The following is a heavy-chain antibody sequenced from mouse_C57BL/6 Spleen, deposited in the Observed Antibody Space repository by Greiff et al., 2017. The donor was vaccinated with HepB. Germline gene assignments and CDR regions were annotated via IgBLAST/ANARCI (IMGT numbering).Heavy chain of an antibody. D-gene: IGHD2-4*01. CDR1: GYTFTDYN. CDR3: ARDYDGWFAY. Sequence: EVQLQESGPELVKPGASVKIPCKASGYTFTDYNMDWVKQSHGKSLEWIGDINPNNGGTIYNQKFKGKATLTVDKSSSTAYMELRSLTSEDTAVYYCARDYDGWFAYWGQGTLVTVSA. CDR2: INPNNGGT. J-gene: IGHJ3*01. V-gene: IGHV1-18*01.